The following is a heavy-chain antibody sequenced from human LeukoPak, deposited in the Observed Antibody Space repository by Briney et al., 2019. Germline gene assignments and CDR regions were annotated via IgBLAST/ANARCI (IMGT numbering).Heavy chain of an antibody. CDR3: AREPYYYDSSGYLFDY. CDR2: ISSSSSYI. V-gene: IGHV3-21*01. CDR1: GFTFSSYS. D-gene: IGHD3-22*01. J-gene: IGHJ4*02. Sequence: GRSLRLSCAASGFTFSSYSMNWVRQAPGKGLEWVSSISSSSSYIYYADSVKGRFTISRDNAKNSLYLQMNSLRAEDTAVYYCAREPYYYDSSGYLFDYWGQGTLVTVSS.